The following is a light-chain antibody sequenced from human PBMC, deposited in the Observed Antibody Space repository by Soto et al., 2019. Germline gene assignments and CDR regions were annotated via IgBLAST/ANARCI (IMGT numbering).Light chain of an antibody. V-gene: IGKV1-27*01. CDR3: QNYNSAPLT. Sequence: DVQMTQSPSSLSASVGDRVTITCRASQSFSTYLAWYQQKPGKVPKLLISGISTLQSGVPSRFSGGGSGADFTLTISSLQPEDVATYYCQNYNSAPLTFGGGTKVDIK. J-gene: IGKJ4*01. CDR2: GIS. CDR1: QSFSTY.